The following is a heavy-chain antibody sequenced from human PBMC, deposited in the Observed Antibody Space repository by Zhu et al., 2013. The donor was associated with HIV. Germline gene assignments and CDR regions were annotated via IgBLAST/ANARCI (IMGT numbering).Heavy chain of an antibody. CDR1: GYTLTSYD. CDR2: MNPNSGNT. D-gene: IGHD5-18*01. CDR3: ARVTSGYSYALGGYYYGMDV. J-gene: IGHJ6*02. Sequence: QVQLEQSGAEVKKPGASVTVSCKASGYTLTSYDISWVRQATGQGLEWTGWMNPNSGNTGYAQKFQGRVTMTRNTSISTAYMELSSLRSEDTALYYCARVTSGYSYALGGYYYGMDVWGQ. V-gene: IGHV1-8*01.